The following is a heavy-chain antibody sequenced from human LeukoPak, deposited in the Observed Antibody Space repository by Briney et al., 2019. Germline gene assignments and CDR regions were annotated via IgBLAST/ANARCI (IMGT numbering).Heavy chain of an antibody. D-gene: IGHD3-22*01. CDR2: ISHSGST. J-gene: IGHJ4*02. Sequence: SETLSLTCAVYGGSFSGYYWSWIRQPPGKGLEWIGEISHSGSTNYNPSLKSRVTISVDTSKNQFSLKLSSVTAADTAVYYCARGSKATMIVVARPFDYWGQGTLVTVSS. V-gene: IGHV4-34*01. CDR3: ARGSKATMIVVARPFDY. CDR1: GGSFSGYY.